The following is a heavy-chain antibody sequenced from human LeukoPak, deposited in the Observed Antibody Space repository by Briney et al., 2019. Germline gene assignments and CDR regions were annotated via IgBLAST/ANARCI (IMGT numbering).Heavy chain of an antibody. CDR1: GGSISSSSYY. Sequence: DPSETLSLTCTVSGGSISSSSYYWSWIRQPAGKGLEWIGRIYTSGSTHYNPSLKSRGTMSVDTSKNQFSLKLSSVTAADTAVYYCAREDIEVVPAAMSSEFDPWGQGTLVTVSS. CDR2: IYTSGST. D-gene: IGHD2-2*01. CDR3: AREDIEVVPAAMSSEFDP. V-gene: IGHV4-61*02. J-gene: IGHJ5*02.